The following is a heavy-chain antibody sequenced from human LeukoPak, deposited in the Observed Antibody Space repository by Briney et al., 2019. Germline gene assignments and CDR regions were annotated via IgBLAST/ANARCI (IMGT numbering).Heavy chain of an antibody. J-gene: IGHJ6*03. CDR1: GFTFSIYS. D-gene: IGHD3-3*01. V-gene: IGHV3-48*01. CDR3: ARGVRRFLEWVSMDV. Sequence: HPGGSLRLSCAASGFTFSIYSMNWVRQAPGKGLEWVSYISNSSSTIYYADSVKGRFTISRDNAKNSLYLQMNSLRVEDTAVYYCARGVRRFLEWVSMDVWGKGTTVTVSS. CDR2: ISNSSSTI.